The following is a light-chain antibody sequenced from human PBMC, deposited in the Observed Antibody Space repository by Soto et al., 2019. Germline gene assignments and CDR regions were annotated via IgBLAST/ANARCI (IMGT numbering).Light chain of an antibody. V-gene: IGKV1-6*01. CDR1: QSVGGF. CDR3: LQDDNYPLT. J-gene: IGKJ4*01. CDR2: AAS. Sequence: IQMTQSPSSLAVSVGDIVTIACRASQSVGGFLNWYQQKLGKAPKLLIYAASSLQSGVPSRGSGSGSGTDCTLTSSSLQPEECATYYCLQDDNYPLTFGGGTKVDIK.